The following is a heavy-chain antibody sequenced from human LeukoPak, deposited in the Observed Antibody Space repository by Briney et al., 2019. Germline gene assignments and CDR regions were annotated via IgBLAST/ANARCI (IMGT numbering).Heavy chain of an antibody. CDR1: GFTFSSYW. D-gene: IGHD1-26*01. Sequence: GSLRLSCAASGFTFSSYWMSWVRQAPGKGLEWVANIKQDGSEKYYVDSVKGRFTISRDNAKNSLYLQMNSLRAEDTAVYYCARDSSGSQGNWFDPWGQGTLVTVSS. J-gene: IGHJ5*02. CDR3: ARDSSGSQGNWFDP. V-gene: IGHV3-7*01. CDR2: IKQDGSEK.